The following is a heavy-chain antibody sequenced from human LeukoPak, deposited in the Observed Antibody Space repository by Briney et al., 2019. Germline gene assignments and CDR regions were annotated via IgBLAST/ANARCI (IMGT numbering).Heavy chain of an antibody. J-gene: IGHJ3*02. CDR2: IYFSGNT. Sequence: SETLSLTCTVSSGSISSSTYYWGWIRQPPGKGLEWIGSIYFSGNTFYNPSLKSRVTISVDTSKNQISLKLSSVTTADTAVYYCARHYHYGSGSYMPFHIWGQGTMVTVSS. V-gene: IGHV4-39*01. CDR3: ARHYHYGSGSYMPFHI. CDR1: SGSISSSTYY. D-gene: IGHD3-10*01.